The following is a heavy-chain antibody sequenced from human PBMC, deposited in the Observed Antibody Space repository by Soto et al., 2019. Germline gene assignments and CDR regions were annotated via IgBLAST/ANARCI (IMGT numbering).Heavy chain of an antibody. J-gene: IGHJ6*01. D-gene: IGHD3-3*01. V-gene: IGHV3-11*03. CDR1: GFAFSDYY. Sequence: GGSLRLSCATSGFAFSDYYMTWIRQAPGKGLEWVSFLSTTGNYVNYADSLKGRFTIPRDNARNSLYLQMHSLRVEDTAVYYCARILPFYDPAEYHDVMDVCGQGTTVPVS. CDR2: LSTTGNYV. CDR3: ARILPFYDPAEYHDVMDV.